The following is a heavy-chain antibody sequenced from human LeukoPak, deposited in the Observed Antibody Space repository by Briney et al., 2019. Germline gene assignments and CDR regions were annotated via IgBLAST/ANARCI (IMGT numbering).Heavy chain of an antibody. CDR2: ISNSGGDI. V-gene: IGHV3-48*03. D-gene: IGHD4-17*01. Sequence: GGSLRLSCAAPGFTFSSHEMNWVRQALGKGLEWLSYISNSGGDINYADSVKGRFTISRDNAKNSLYLQMNSLRVEDTAVYYCARTLTTTYSWGQGTLVTVSS. J-gene: IGHJ4*02. CDR1: GFTFSSHE. CDR3: ARTLTTTYS.